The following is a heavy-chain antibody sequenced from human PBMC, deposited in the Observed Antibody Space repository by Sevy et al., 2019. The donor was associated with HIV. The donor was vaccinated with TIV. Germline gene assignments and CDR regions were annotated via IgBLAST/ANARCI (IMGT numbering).Heavy chain of an antibody. CDR2: ISGSGGST. D-gene: IGHD3-9*01. CDR1: GFTFSSYA. Sequence: GGSLRLSCAASGFTFSSYAMSWVRQAPGKGLEWVSAISGSGGSTYYADSVKGRFTISRDNSKNTLYLQMNSLRAEETAVYYCAKDLTNYDILTGPSSWVDAFDIWGQGTMVTVSS. V-gene: IGHV3-23*01. J-gene: IGHJ3*02. CDR3: AKDLTNYDILTGPSSWVDAFDI.